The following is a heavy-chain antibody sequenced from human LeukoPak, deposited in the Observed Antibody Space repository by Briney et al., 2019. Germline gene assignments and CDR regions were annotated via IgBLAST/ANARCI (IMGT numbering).Heavy chain of an antibody. D-gene: IGHD6-19*01. J-gene: IGHJ4*02. Sequence: GRSLRLSCAASGFTFDDYAMHWVRQAPGKGLEWVSGISWNSGSIGYADSVEGRFTISRDNAKNSLYLQMNSLRAEDTALYYCARAGYSSGWYYFDYWGQGTLVTVSS. CDR1: GFTFDDYA. V-gene: IGHV3-9*01. CDR2: ISWNSGSI. CDR3: ARAGYSSGWYYFDY.